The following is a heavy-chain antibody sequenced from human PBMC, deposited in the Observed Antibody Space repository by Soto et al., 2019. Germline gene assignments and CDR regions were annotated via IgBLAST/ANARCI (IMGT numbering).Heavy chain of an antibody. CDR2: ISAYNGNT. J-gene: IGHJ5*02. D-gene: IGHD6-13*01. CDR1: GYTFTSYG. V-gene: IGHV1-18*01. Sequence: QVQLVQSGAEVKKPGASVKVSCKASGYTFTSYGISWMRQAPGQGLEWMGWISAYNGNTNYAQKLQGRVTMTTDTSTSTAYMELRSLRSDDTAVYYCARDPSFSSWQTNNWFDPWGQGTLVTVSS. CDR3: ARDPSFSSWQTNNWFDP.